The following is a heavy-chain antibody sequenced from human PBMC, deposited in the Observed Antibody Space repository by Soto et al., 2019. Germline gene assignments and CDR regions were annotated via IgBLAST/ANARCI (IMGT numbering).Heavy chain of an antibody. Sequence: EVQLVESGGGLIQPGGSLRLSCAVSGFTVSSNYMSWVRQAPGKGLEWVSVIYSGGSTYYADSVKGRFTISRDNSKSTLYLRMNSLSAEDTAVYYCARHITMGPRLVYWGQGTLVTVSS. J-gene: IGHJ4*02. CDR3: ARHITMGPRLVY. CDR2: IYSGGST. CDR1: GFTVSSNY. V-gene: IGHV3-53*01. D-gene: IGHD3-10*01.